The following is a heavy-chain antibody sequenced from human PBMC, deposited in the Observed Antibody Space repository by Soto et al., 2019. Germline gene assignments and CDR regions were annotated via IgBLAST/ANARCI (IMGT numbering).Heavy chain of an antibody. Sequence: PSETLSLTCTVSGASITGSFFWSWIRQPAGKGLEWIGRFSLSGTTNYNPSLRSRLSLSIDRTRNQFSLSLSSMTAADKAVYYCARGGGYDSFDFWGQGIQVTVSS. CDR1: GASITGSFF. D-gene: IGHD2-15*01. CDR2: FSLSGTT. V-gene: IGHV4-4*07. CDR3: ARGGGYDSFDF. J-gene: IGHJ4*02.